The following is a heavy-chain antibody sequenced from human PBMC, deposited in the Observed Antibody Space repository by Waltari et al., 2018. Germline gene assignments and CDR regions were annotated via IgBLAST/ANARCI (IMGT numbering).Heavy chain of an antibody. CDR3: AGGLHLGGTFVDY. V-gene: IGHV1-2*02. D-gene: IGHD3-16*01. Sequence: QVQLVQSGAEVKKPGASVKVSCKASGYTFPGYYMHWVRQAPGQGLEWMGWINPTIGGTNYEQKFQGGVTMPGDSSIRTAYMGLGGLGAADRAVYCGAGGLHLGGTFVDYWGQGTLVTVS. CDR2: INPTIGGT. CDR1: GYTFPGYY. J-gene: IGHJ4*02.